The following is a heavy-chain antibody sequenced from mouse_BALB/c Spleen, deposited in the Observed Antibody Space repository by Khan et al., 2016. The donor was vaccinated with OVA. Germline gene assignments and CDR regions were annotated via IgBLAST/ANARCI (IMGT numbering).Heavy chain of an antibody. CDR3: ARGGDGSFAY. CDR2: INPSDGRA. Sequence: QVQLQQSGAELVKPGASVKLSCKASGYTFTSYWMHWVKQRPGQGLEWIGYINPSDGRAHYNENFKAKFTLTVDKSSSTAYMHLSSLTSEDSAVYYCARGGDGSFAYWGQGTLVTVSA. J-gene: IGHJ3*01. V-gene: IGHV1S81*02. D-gene: IGHD2-3*01. CDR1: GYTFTSYW.